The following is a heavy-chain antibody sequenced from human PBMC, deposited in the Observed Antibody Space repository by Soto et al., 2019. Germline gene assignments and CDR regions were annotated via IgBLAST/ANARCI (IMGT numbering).Heavy chain of an antibody. J-gene: IGHJ4*02. CDR2: IGAAGDT. D-gene: IGHD3-16*01. CDR1: GFTFSNYA. Sequence: EVQLVESGGGLVQPGGSLRLSCAASGFTFSNYAMHWVRQPTGKGLEWVSGIGAAGDTYYTGSVKGRFTIYRENAKNSLYLQMNSLRAGDTAVYYCAAGGVTSVAQLDYWGQGTLVPVSS. CDR3: AAGGVTSVAQLDY. V-gene: IGHV3-13*01.